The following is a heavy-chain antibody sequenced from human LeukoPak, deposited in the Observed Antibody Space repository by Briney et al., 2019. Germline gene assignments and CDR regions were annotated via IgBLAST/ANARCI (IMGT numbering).Heavy chain of an antibody. Sequence: GGSLRLSCAASGFTFSSYSMNWVRQAPGKGLEWVSSVSSSSSYIYYADSVKGRFTISRDNAKNSLYLQMNSLRAEDTAVSYCAREWSGWYDYWGQGTLVTVSS. CDR3: AREWSGWYDY. CDR1: GFTFSSYS. D-gene: IGHD6-19*01. CDR2: VSSSSSYI. V-gene: IGHV3-21*01. J-gene: IGHJ4*02.